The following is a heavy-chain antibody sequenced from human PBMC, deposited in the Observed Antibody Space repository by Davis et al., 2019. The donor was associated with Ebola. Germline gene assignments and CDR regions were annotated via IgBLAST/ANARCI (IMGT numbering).Heavy chain of an antibody. V-gene: IGHV3-33*01. CDR3: ARAYYDFWSGKDGEYYYYYYMDV. J-gene: IGHJ6*03. Sequence: PGGSLRLSCAASGFTFSNYGMHWVRQAPGKGLEWVAVIWYDGSKKYYADSVKGRFTISRDDSKNTLYLQMNSLRAEDTAVYYCARAYYDFWSGKDGEYYYYYYMDVWGKGTTVTVSS. CDR1: GFTFSNYG. D-gene: IGHD3-3*01. CDR2: IWYDGSKK.